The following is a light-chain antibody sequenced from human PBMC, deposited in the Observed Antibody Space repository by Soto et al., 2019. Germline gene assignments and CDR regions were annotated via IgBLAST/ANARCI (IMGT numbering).Light chain of an antibody. CDR2: GAS. CDR1: QSVSDY. Sequence: ETLMTQSPATLSVSPGERATLSCRASQSVSDYLAWYQQRPGQAPRLLIFGASTRATGFPARFGGSGSGTEFTLTISSLQPDDFATYYCQHYNSYSEAFGQGTKVDIK. CDR3: QHYNSYSEA. J-gene: IGKJ1*01. V-gene: IGKV3-15*01.